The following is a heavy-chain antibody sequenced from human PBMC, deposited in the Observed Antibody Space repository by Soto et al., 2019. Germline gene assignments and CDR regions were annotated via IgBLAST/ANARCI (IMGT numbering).Heavy chain of an antibody. CDR2: INHSGST. J-gene: IGHJ4*02. CDR1: GGSFSGYY. D-gene: IGHD6-6*01. CDR3: ARGGIAARTPFDY. V-gene: IGHV4-34*01. Sequence: SETLSLTCAVYGGSFSGYYWSWIRQPPGKRLEWIGEINHSGSTNYNPSLKSRVTISVDTSKNQFSLKLSSVTAADTAVYYCARGGIAARTPFDYWGQGTLVTVSS.